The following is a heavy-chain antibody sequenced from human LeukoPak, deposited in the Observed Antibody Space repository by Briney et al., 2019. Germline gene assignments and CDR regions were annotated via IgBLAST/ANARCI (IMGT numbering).Heavy chain of an antibody. V-gene: IGHV1-2*02. CDR2: INPNSGGT. CDR1: GYTFTGYY. CDR3: ARSRRIVVVTPYNWFDP. Sequence: ASVKVSCKASGYTFTGYYMHWVRQAPGQGLEWMGWINPNSGGTNYAQKFQGRVTMTRDTSISTAYVELSRLRSDDTAVYYCARSRRIVVVTPYNWFDPWGQGTLATV. D-gene: IGHD3-22*01. J-gene: IGHJ5*02.